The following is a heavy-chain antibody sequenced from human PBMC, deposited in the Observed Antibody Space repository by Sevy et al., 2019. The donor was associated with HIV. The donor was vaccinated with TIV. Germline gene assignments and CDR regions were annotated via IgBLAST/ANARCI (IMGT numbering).Heavy chain of an antibody. CDR1: GFTVSNNF. CDR3: ARVIDGYHREFNYFYYYMDV. Sequence: GGSLRLSCAVSGFTVSNNFLNWVRQSPGKGLEWVSTVYSDLRTFYADSVKGRLTVSRDDPINALYLRMNSLRAEDTAVYYCARVIDGYHREFNYFYYYMDVWGKGTTVTVSS. CDR2: VYSDLRT. D-gene: IGHD5-12*01. J-gene: IGHJ6*03. V-gene: IGHV3-53*01.